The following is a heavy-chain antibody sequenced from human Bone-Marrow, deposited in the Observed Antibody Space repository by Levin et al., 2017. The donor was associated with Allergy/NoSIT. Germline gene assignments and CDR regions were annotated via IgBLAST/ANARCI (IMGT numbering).Heavy chain of an antibody. D-gene: IGHD5-12*01. CDR1: GGSISSSSYY. Sequence: SETLSLTCTVSGGSISSSSYYWGWIRQPPGKGLEWIGSIYYSGSTYYNPSLKSRVTISVDTSKNQFSLKLSSVTAADTAVYYCARLATNMVATKEVDYWGQGTLVTVSS. CDR3: ARLATNMVATKEVDY. V-gene: IGHV4-39*01. J-gene: IGHJ4*02. CDR2: IYYSGST.